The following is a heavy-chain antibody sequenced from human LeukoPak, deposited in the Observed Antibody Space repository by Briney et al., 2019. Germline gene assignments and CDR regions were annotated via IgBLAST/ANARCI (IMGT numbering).Heavy chain of an antibody. Sequence: ASVKVSCKTFGYTFTSYYVHWERQAPGQGLEWLGIIDPSGGLTSYAQKFQDRVTMSRDVSTTTVDMELRSLTSEDTAVYYCAKDHMIRQRLSGSKGLDSWGQGTLVTVSS. CDR1: GYTFTSYY. CDR3: AKDHMIRQRLSGSKGLDS. D-gene: IGHD1-26*01. J-gene: IGHJ4*02. V-gene: IGHV1-46*01. CDR2: IDPSGGLT.